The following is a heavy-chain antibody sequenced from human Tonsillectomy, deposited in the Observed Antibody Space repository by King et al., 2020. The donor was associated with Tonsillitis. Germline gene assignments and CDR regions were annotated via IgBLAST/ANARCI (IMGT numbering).Heavy chain of an antibody. D-gene: IGHD1-26*01. J-gene: IGHJ3*02. CDR1: GFTFSSYA. CDR3: AKGIVGATLGADAFDI. CDR2: ISGSGGST. V-gene: IGHV3-23*04. Sequence: VQLVESGGGLVQPGGSLRLSCAASGFTFSSYAMSWVRQAPGKGLEWVLAISGSGGSTYYADSVKGRFTISRDNSKNTLYLQMNSLRAEDTAVYYCAKGIVGATLGADAFDIWGQGTMVTVSS.